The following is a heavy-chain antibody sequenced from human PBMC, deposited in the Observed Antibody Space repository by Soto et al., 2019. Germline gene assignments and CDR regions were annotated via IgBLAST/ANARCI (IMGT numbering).Heavy chain of an antibody. Sequence: EVQLLESGGGLVQPGGSLRLSCTASGFTFSNYGMSWVRQAPGKGLEWVSVISGSGETIHYADSVKGRFTISSDNSKNALYLQMNSLRAEDTAVYYCAKECSSSTCGWFDPWGQGTLVTVSS. D-gene: IGHD2-2*01. J-gene: IGHJ5*02. V-gene: IGHV3-23*01. CDR3: AKECSSSTCGWFDP. CDR2: ISGSGETI. CDR1: GFTFSNYG.